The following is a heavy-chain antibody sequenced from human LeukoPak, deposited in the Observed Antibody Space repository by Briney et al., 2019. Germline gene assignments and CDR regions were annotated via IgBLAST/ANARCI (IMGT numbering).Heavy chain of an antibody. J-gene: IGHJ5*02. CDR1: GFTFSSYW. CDR3: ARADVVPFAPSQKNWFDP. D-gene: IGHD2-2*01. V-gene: IGHV3-74*01. Sequence: PGGSLRLSCAASGFTFSSYWMHWVRQAPGKGLVWVSRINSDGSSTIHADSVKGRFTISRDNAKNSLYLQMNSLRDEDTAVYYCARADVVPFAPSQKNWFDPWGQGTLVTVSS. CDR2: INSDGSST.